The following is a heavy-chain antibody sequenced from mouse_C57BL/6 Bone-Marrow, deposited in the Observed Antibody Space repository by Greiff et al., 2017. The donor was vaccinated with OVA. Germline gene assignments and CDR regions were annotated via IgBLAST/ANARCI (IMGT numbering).Heavy chain of an antibody. Sequence: VKLMESGAELVKPGASVKLSCKASGFTFTEYTIHWVKQRSGQGLAWIGWFYPGSGSIKYNEKFKDKATLTADKSSSTVYMELSRLTSEDSAVYFCARWGGNYVDFDYWGQGTTLTVSS. CDR2: FYPGSGSI. V-gene: IGHV1-62-2*01. J-gene: IGHJ2*01. CDR3: ARWGGNYVDFDY. D-gene: IGHD2-1*01. CDR1: GFTFTEYT.